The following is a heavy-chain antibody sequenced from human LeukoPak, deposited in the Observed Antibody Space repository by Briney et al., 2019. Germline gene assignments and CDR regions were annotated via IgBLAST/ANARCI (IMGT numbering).Heavy chain of an antibody. J-gene: IGHJ4*02. CDR1: GFIFASYG. D-gene: IGHD2-15*01. CDR2: ISAGSSNT. CDR3: ARDAVQAGTPFYFDI. V-gene: IGHV3-48*01. Sequence: GGSLRLSCSASGFIFASYGMNWVRQAPGKGLQWVSYISAGSSNTFYADSVKGRFTISRDDADNSLHLQMNSLSAEDTAVYYCARDAVQAGTPFYFDIWGQGALVTVSS.